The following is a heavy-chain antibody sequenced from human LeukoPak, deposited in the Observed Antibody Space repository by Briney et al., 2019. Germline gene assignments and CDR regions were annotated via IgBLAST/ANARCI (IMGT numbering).Heavy chain of an antibody. V-gene: IGHV3-33*01. D-gene: IGHD5-18*01. Sequence: PGGSLRLSCAASGFTFSSYGMHWVRQAPGKGLEWVAVIWYDGSNKYYADSVKGRFTISRDNSKNTLYLQMNSLRAEDTAVYYCARDPRYSYGYYFDYWGQGTLVTVPS. CDR2: IWYDGSNK. J-gene: IGHJ4*02. CDR1: GFTFSSYG. CDR3: ARDPRYSYGYYFDY.